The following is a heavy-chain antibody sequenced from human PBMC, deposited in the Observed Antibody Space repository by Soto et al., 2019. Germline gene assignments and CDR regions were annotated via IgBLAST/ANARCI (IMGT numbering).Heavy chain of an antibody. CDR2: ISYSGST. Sequence: QVQLQESGPGLVKPSQTLSLTCTVSGGSISSGGYYWSWIRQLPGKGLEWIGYISYSGSTYYNPCLKMRVTISGDTSQNQFSPNLSSVTPADTAVYYCARGSRSATDYHYYGMAVWGQGTTVTVSS. CDR3: ARGSRSATDYHYYGMAV. CDR1: GGSISSGGYY. V-gene: IGHV4-31*03. J-gene: IGHJ6*01. D-gene: IGHD6-6*01.